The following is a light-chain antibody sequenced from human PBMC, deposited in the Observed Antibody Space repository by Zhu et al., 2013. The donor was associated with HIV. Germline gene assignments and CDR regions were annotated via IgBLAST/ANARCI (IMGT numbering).Light chain of an antibody. J-gene: IGKJ1*01. Sequence: EIVLMQSPGTLSLSPGERATLSCRASQSVSSSYLAWYQQKPGQAPRLLIYGASSRATGIPDRFSGSGSGTDFTLTISRLEPEDFAVYYCQQYGSSRWTFGRRDQGGNQT. CDR1: QSVSSSY. CDR3: QQYGSSRWT. V-gene: IGKV3-20*01. CDR2: GAS.